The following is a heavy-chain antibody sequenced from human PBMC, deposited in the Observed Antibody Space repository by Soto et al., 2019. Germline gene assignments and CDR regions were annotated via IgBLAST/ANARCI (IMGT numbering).Heavy chain of an antibody. CDR3: ARDRGDAFDI. V-gene: IGHV3-74*01. D-gene: IGHD3-10*01. Sequence: GSLRLSCAASGFTFTSHWMHWFRQAPGKGLVWVSRIDSDESNTNYADSVKGRFTISRDNVKNTLYLQMNSLRAEDTAMYYCARDRGDAFDIWGQGTMVTVSS. CDR2: IDSDESNT. J-gene: IGHJ3*02. CDR1: GFTFTSHW.